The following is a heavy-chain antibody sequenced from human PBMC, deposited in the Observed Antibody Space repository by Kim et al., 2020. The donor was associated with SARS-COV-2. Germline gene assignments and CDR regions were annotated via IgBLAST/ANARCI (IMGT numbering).Heavy chain of an antibody. CDR3: ARAPARIAVAGYYYYYGMDV. V-gene: IGHV3-13*01. CDR1: GFTFGSYD. D-gene: IGHD6-19*01. J-gene: IGHJ6*02. CDR2: IGTAGDT. Sequence: GGSLRLSCAASGFTFGSYDMHWVRQATGKGLEWVSAIGTAGDTYYPGSVKGRFTISRENAKNSLYLQMNSLTAGDTAVYYCARAPARIAVAGYYYYYGMDVWGQGTTVTVSS.